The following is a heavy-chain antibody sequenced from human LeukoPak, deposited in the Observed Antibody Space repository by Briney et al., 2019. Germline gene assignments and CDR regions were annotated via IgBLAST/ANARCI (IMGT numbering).Heavy chain of an antibody. CDR3: ARGLYYYDSSGYGY. CDR1: GFTFSSYA. J-gene: IGHJ4*02. Sequence: GSLRLSCAASGFTFSSYAMSWVRQPPGKGLEWIGEINHSGSTNYNPSLKSRVTISVDTSKNQFSLKLSSVTAADTAVYYCARGLYYYDSSGYGYWGQGTLVTVSS. CDR2: INHSGST. D-gene: IGHD3-22*01. V-gene: IGHV4-34*01.